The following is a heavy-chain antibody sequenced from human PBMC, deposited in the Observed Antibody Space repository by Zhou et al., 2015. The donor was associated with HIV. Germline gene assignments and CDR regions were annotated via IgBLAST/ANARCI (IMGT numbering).Heavy chain of an antibody. Sequence: QVQLVQSGAEVKKPGSSVRVSCQASGGSFSNYAFSWVRQAPGQGLEWMGGIIPMSKRANYAHKFQGRVTITADRSTSTAYMELRSLRSEDTAVYYCARDRGAARPDWRYFDLWGRGTLVTVSS. CDR3: ARDRGAARPDWRYFDL. V-gene: IGHV1-69*06. D-gene: IGHD6-6*01. CDR2: IIPMSKRA. J-gene: IGHJ2*01. CDR1: GGSFSNYA.